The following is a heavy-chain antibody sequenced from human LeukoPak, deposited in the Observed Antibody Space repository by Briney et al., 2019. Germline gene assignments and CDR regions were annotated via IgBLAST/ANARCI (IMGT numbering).Heavy chain of an antibody. V-gene: IGHV3-15*01. J-gene: IGHJ4*02. Sequence: PGGSLRLSCAASGFTFSNAWMSWVRQAPGKGLEWVGRIKSKTDGGTTDYAAPVKGRFTISRDDSKNTLYLQMNSLRAEDTAVYYCAKWKTPGPLFYWGQGTLVTVSS. D-gene: IGHD4-23*01. CDR3: AKWKTPGPLFY. CDR2: IKSKTDGGTT. CDR1: GFTFSNAW.